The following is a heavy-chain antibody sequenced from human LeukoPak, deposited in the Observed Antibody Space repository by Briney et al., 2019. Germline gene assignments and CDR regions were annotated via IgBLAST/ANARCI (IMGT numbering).Heavy chain of an antibody. CDR3: ARDDREYSGYHFDQ. CDR2: QDGNKK. V-gene: IGHV3-30*14. D-gene: IGHD5-12*01. Sequence: GGSLRLFCAASGFTFSSYTFHWVRQAPGKGLEWVALQDGNKKYFPDSVRGRFTISTDNSKNTLYFQMNSLRAEDTAVYYCARDDREYSGYHFDQWGQETLVTVSS. J-gene: IGHJ4*02. CDR1: GFTFSSYT.